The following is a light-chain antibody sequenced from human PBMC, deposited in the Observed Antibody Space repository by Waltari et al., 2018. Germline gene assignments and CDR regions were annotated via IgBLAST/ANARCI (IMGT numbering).Light chain of an antibody. J-gene: IGKJ4*01. Sequence: DIVMTQSPATLSVSPGERATLSCRASQSVSRNLAWYQQKPGQAPRLLIYGASTRATDIPARFSGSGSGTEFTLTISSLQSEDFAVYYCQQYNNWPPLTFGGGTKVEIK. CDR2: GAS. CDR1: QSVSRN. V-gene: IGKV3-15*01. CDR3: QQYNNWPPLT.